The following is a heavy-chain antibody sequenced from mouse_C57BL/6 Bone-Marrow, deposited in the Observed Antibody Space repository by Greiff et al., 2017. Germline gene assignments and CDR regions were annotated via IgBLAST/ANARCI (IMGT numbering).Heavy chain of an antibody. CDR3: AADGYRYYFDN. Sequence: QVQLQQPGAELVKPGASVKVSCKASGYTFTSYCMHWVKQTPGQGLEWIGRIHPSDSDTNYTQKFKGKATLTVDKSSSTAYMQLSSLKSEDSAVYYGAADGYRYYFDNWGEGTTLTVSS. CDR1: GYTFTSYC. D-gene: IGHD2-3*01. CDR2: IHPSDSDT. J-gene: IGHJ2*01. V-gene: IGHV1-74*01.